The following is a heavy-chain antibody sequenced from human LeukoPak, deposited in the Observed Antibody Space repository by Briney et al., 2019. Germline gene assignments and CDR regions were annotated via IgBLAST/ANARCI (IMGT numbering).Heavy chain of an antibody. V-gene: IGHV4-39*07. Sequence: SETLSLTCTVSGGSISSSIYYWGWVRQPPGKGLEWIGSIYYSGSTYYNPSLKSRVTISVDTSKNQFSLKLSSVTAADTAVYYCARAPEAAAGTSNYFDYWGQGTLVTVSS. CDR2: IYYSGST. CDR1: GGSISSSIYY. D-gene: IGHD6-13*01. J-gene: IGHJ4*02. CDR3: ARAPEAAAGTSNYFDY.